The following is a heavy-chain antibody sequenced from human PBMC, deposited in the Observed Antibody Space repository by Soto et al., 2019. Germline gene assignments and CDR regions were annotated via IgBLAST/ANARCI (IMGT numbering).Heavy chain of an antibody. CDR2: IYYSGST. D-gene: IGHD2-15*01. V-gene: IGHV4-31*03. Sequence: SETLSLTCTVSGGSISSGGYYWSWIRQHPGKGLEWIGYIYYSGSTYYNPSLKSRVTISVDTSKNQFSLKLSSVTAADTAVYYCARGVAVVVAEHFDYWGQGTLVTVSS. CDR1: GGSISSGGYY. CDR3: ARGVAVVVAEHFDY. J-gene: IGHJ4*02.